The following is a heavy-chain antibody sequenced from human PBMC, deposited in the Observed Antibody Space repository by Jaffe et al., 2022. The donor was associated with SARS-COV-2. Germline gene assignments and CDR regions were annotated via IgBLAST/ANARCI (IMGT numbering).Heavy chain of an antibody. CDR3: ASEGDRTVAGTAFDY. CDR2: INTGNGNT. Sequence: QVQLLQSGAEVKNPGASVNISCKATGYTFTRYTMHWVRQAPGQSLEWMGWINTGNGNTKYSQKFQGRVTITRDTSASTAYMELSSLRSEDTAIYYCASEGDRTVAGTAFDYWGQGTLVTVSS. V-gene: IGHV1-3*04. CDR1: GYTFTRYT. J-gene: IGHJ4*02. D-gene: IGHD6-19*01.